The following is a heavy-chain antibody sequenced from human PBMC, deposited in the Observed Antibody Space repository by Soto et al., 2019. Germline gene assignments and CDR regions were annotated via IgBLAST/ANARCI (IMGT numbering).Heavy chain of an antibody. Sequence: SETLSLTCTVSGGSVCSGSYYWSWIRQPPGKGLEWIGYIYYSGSTNYNPSLKSRVTISVDTSKNQFSLKLSSVTAADTAVYYCARDQSAVFLGLDPWGQGTLVTVSS. V-gene: IGHV4-61*01. CDR1: GGSVCSGSYY. J-gene: IGHJ5*02. CDR2: IYYSGST. D-gene: IGHD1-26*01. CDR3: ARDQSAVFLGLDP.